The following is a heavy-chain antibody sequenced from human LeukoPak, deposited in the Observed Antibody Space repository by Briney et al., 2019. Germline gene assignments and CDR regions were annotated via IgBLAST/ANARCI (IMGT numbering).Heavy chain of an antibody. CDR3: AKGNQLYSRSWRVFDY. CDR1: GFTFSSYA. D-gene: IGHD6-13*01. Sequence: GGSLRLSCAASGFTFSSYAMHWVRQAPGKGLEWVAFIWYDGGDKFYTDSAKGRFTISRDNSKNTLYLQMNSLRAEDTAVFFCAKGNQLYSRSWRVFDYWGQGTLVTVSS. V-gene: IGHV3-30*02. J-gene: IGHJ4*02. CDR2: IWYDGGDK.